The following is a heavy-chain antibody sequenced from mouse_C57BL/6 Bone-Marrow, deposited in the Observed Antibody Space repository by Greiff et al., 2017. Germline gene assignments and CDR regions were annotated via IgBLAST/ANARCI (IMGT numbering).Heavy chain of an antibody. CDR2: IDPNSGGT. V-gene: IGHV1-72*01. CDR3: ARSGPVDYDYDGYYFDY. J-gene: IGHJ2*01. CDR1: GYTFTSYW. D-gene: IGHD2-4*01. Sequence: QVQLQQPGAELVKPGASVKLSCKASGYTFTSYWMHWVKQRPGRGLEWIGRIDPNSGGTKYNEKFKSKATLTVDKPSSTAYMQLSSLTSEDSAVYYCARSGPVDYDYDGYYFDYWGQGTTLTVSS.